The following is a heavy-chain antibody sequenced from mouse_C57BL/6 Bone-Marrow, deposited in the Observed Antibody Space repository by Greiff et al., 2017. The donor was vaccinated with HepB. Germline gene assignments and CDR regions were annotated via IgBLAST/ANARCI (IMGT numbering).Heavy chain of an antibody. V-gene: IGHV5-6*01. Sequence: EVKLMESGGDLVKPGGSLKLSCAASGFTFSSYGMSWVRQTPDKRLEWVATISSGGSYTYYPDSVKGRFTISRDNAKNTLYLQMSSLKSEDTAMYYCARHRHGYYIAYWGQGTLVTVSA. J-gene: IGHJ3*01. CDR1: GFTFSSYG. CDR3: ARHRHGYYIAY. D-gene: IGHD2-3*01. CDR2: ISSGGSYT.